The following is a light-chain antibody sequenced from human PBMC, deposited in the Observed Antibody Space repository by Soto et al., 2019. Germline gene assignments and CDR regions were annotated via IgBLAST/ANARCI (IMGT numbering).Light chain of an antibody. V-gene: IGLV2-14*01. CDR1: SSDVGGYNL. Sequence: QSALTQPASVSGSPGQSITISCTGTSSDVGGYNLVSWYQQYPDKAPKLMIFDVNTRPSGVSNRFSRSKSGNTASLTISGLQAEDEADYYSSSYKSSSTLPDVFGTGTKVTVL. CDR2: DVN. CDR3: SSYKSSSTLPDV. J-gene: IGLJ1*01.